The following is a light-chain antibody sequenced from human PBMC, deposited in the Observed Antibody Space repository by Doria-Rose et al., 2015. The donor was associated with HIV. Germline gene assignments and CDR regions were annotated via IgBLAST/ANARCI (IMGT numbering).Light chain of an antibody. CDR3: QSYDDSNLVV. CDR1: SGSIASNY. CDR2: EDD. V-gene: IGLV6-57*01. J-gene: IGLJ2*01. Sequence: TQPHSVSESPGKTVTISCTRSSGSIASNYVQWYQQRPGSSPTTVIYEDDQRPSGVPDRFSGSIDSSSNSASLTISGLKTEDEADYYCQSYDDSNLVVFGGGTKLTVL.